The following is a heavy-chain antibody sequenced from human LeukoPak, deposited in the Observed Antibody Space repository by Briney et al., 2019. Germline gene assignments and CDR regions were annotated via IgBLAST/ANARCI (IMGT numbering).Heavy chain of an antibody. D-gene: IGHD1-26*01. J-gene: IGHJ4*02. CDR1: GFTFTNYA. CDR3: VKAGNHRWELNLFDY. Sequence: GGSLRLSCAASGFTFTNYAMSWVRQAPGKGLEWVSAISGSGDSTYYADSVKGRFTISRDNSRNTLFLQMNSLRVEDTAVYYCVKAGNHRWELNLFDYWGQGTLVTVSS. V-gene: IGHV3-23*01. CDR2: ISGSGDST.